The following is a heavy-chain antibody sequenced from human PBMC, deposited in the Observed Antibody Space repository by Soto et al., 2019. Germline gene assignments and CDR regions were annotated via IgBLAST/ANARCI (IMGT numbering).Heavy chain of an antibody. CDR1: GSTFTDSS. V-gene: IGHV1-2*02. D-gene: IGHD5-12*01. CDR2: INLNSGDT. Sequence: VASVKVSCKASGSTFTDSSLHWVRQAPGQGLEWMGWINLNSGDTYYSQKFQGRVTLTRDTSIVTAYMELTRLKSDDTAVYYCARDLGGYDLYGPDTWGQGTPVTVSS. CDR3: ARDLGGYDLYGPDT. J-gene: IGHJ5*02.